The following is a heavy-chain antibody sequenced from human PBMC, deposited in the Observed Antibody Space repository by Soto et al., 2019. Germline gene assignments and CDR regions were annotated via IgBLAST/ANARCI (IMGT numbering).Heavy chain of an antibody. CDR1: GGTFSSYA. CDR2: IIPIFGTA. D-gene: IGHD2-15*01. Sequence: RASVKVSCKASGGTFSSYAISWVRQAPGQGLEWMGGIIPIFGTANYAQKFQGRVTITADKSTSTAYMELSSLRSEDTAVYYCARGFYPVVVAARYGMDVCGPAPTVTVSS. V-gene: IGHV1-69*06. CDR3: ARGFYPVVVAARYGMDV. J-gene: IGHJ6*02.